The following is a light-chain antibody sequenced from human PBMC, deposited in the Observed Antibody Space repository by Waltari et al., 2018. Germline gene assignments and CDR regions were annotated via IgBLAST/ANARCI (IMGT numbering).Light chain of an antibody. V-gene: IGKV3-11*01. CDR3: QQRDSWPLT. CDR1: QNVGSQ. Sequence: ELVLTQSPATLSVSPGERAALSCKASQNVGSQLGWYQQRPGQAPRLLIDDGSNRASGVPARFSGSGYGTDFTLTISSLEPEDVAVYYCQQRDSWPLTFGGGTKVEIK. J-gene: IGKJ4*01. CDR2: DGS.